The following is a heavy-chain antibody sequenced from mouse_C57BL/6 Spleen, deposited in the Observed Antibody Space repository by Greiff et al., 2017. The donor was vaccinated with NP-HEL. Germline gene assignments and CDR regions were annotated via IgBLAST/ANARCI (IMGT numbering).Heavy chain of an antibody. CDR2: IYPGDGDT. V-gene: IGHV1-82*01. D-gene: IGHD2-2*01. CDR1: GYAFSSSW. Sequence: QVQLQQSGPELVKPGASVKISCKASGYAFSSSWMNWVKQRPGKGLEWLGRIYPGDGDTNYNGKFKGKATLTADKSSSTAYMQLSSLTSEDSAVYFCARVNYGYDFDYWGQGTTLTVSS. CDR3: ARVNYGYDFDY. J-gene: IGHJ2*01.